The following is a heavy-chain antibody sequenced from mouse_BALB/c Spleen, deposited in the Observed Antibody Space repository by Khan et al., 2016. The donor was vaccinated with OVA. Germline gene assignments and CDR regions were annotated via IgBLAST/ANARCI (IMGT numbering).Heavy chain of an antibody. J-gene: IGHJ3*01. CDR1: GYTFTNYW. CDR3: VNHGSSSAWFTY. V-gene: IGHV1-7*01. CDR2: INPSTDYT. Sequence: QVQLQQSGAELAKPGASVKMSCKASGYTFTNYWMHWVKQRPGQGLEWIGYINPSTDYTEYNQKFKDKASLTADKSSSTPYMQLTSLTSEDSALFYCVNHGSSSAWFTYWGQGTLVTVSA. D-gene: IGHD1-1*01.